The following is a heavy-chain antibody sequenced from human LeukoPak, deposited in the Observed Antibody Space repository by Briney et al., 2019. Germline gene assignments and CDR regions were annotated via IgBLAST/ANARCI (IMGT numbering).Heavy chain of an antibody. V-gene: IGHV5-51*01. Sequence: GESLKISCKGFGYSFSNYWIGWVRQMPGKGLEWMGIIYLGDSDTRYSPSFQGQVTISADKSISTAYLQWSSLKASDTAMYYCARHFSSGWYQYYYYGMDVWGQGTTVTVSS. D-gene: IGHD6-19*01. CDR2: IYLGDSDT. J-gene: IGHJ6*02. CDR3: ARHFSSGWYQYYYYGMDV. CDR1: GYSFSNYW.